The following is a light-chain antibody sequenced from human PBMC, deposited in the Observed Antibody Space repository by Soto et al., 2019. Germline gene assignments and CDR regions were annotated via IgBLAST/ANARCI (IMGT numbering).Light chain of an antibody. CDR1: QDIRYY. CDR3: QQYDISSGT. J-gene: IGKJ1*01. Sequence: DIQMTQSPSSLSASLGDRVTITCQASQDIRYYLNWYQQKPGRAPKLLIYDASTLQRGVPSRFSGSGSGTEFTLNISSLQPEDFATYYCQQYDISSGTFGQGTKVDI. V-gene: IGKV1-33*01. CDR2: DAS.